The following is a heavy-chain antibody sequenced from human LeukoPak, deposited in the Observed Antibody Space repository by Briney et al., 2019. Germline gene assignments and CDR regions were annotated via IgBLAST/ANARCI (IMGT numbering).Heavy chain of an antibody. V-gene: IGHV3-43*02. CDR1: GFTFSSYW. Sequence: GRSLRLSWAAAGFTFSSYWMHWVRQAPGKGLEWISLISGDGDNTYYADSVKGRFTISRDNSKNSLYLQMSSLRAEDTALYYCAKGVRSGTYYNCFDPWGQGTLVTVSS. D-gene: IGHD1-26*01. CDR3: AKGVRSGTYYNCFDP. J-gene: IGHJ5*02. CDR2: ISGDGDNT.